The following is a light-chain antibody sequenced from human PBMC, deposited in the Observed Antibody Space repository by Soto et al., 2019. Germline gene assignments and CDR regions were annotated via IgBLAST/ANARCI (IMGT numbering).Light chain of an antibody. V-gene: IGLV2-14*03. CDR3: SSYTTSNTRQIV. Sequence: QCVLTQAASVTRVDRHSISISYTGTSSDVGGYNYVSWYQHHPGKAPKLMIFDVSNRPSGVSNRFSGSKSGNTASLTISGLQPEDEADYYCSSYTTSNTRQIVFGTGTKVTVL. J-gene: IGLJ1*01. CDR1: SSDVGGYNY. CDR2: DVS.